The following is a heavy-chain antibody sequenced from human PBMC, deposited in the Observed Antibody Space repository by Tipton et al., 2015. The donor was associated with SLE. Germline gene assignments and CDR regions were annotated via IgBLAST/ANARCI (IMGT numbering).Heavy chain of an antibody. Sequence: SLRLSCVASGFTFSSYWMSWVRQSPGKGLEWVANIKQDGSEKYYVDPVKGRFTISRDNAKNSLYLQMSSLRAEDTAVYFCARKGCSGDNCYSDYWGQGPLVTASS. J-gene: IGHJ4*02. V-gene: IGHV3-7*01. CDR1: GFTFSSYW. CDR2: IKQDGSEK. CDR3: ARKGCSGDNCYSDY. D-gene: IGHD2-15*01.